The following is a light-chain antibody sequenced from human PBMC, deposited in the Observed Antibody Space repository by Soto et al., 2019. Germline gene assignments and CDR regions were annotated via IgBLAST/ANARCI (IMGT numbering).Light chain of an antibody. J-gene: IGLJ2*01. CDR2: GNS. CDR3: KSYDRSMSGLDVV. V-gene: IGLV1-40*01. Sequence: QSVLTQPPSVSGAPGQRVTISCTGSSSNIGAGYDVHWYQQLPGTAPKLLIYGNSNRPSGVPDRFSGSKSGTSASLAITGLQAEDEADYYCKSYDRSMSGLDVVFGGGTKLTVL. CDR1: SSNIGAGYD.